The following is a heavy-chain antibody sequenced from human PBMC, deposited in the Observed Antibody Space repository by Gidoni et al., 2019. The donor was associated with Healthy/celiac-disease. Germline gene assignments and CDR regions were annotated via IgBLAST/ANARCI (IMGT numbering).Heavy chain of an antibody. CDR2: IIPIFGTA. Sequence: QVQLAQSGAEVKKPGSSVTVFCKASGGTFSSYAISWVRQAPEQGLGWMGGIIPIFGTANYAQKFQGRVTITADESTSTAYMELSGLRAGDTAGYYCARPGSSGFHDYFDYWGQGTLVTVSS. CDR3: ARPGSSGFHDYFDY. V-gene: IGHV1-69*01. CDR1: GGTFSSYA. D-gene: IGHD6-6*01. J-gene: IGHJ4*02.